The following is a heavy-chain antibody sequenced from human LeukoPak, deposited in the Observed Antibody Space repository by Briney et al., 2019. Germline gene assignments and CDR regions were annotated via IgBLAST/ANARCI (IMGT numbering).Heavy chain of an antibody. CDR2: IDVGSGNT. CDR3: AAEGTYYYDGSAAKNWFDP. V-gene: IGHV1-58*02. J-gene: IGHJ5*02. Sequence: SVKVSCKASGSTFTSSTMQWVRQARGQRLEWIGWIDVGSGNTDYVEKFQERVTITRDMSTSTAYMELSSLRSEDTAVYYCAAEGTYYYDGSAAKNWFDPWGQGTLVTVSS. D-gene: IGHD3-22*01. CDR1: GSTFTSST.